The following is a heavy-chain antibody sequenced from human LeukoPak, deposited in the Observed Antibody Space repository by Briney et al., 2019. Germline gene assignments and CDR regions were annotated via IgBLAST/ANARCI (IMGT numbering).Heavy chain of an antibody. Sequence: GGSLRLSCAASGFTISRSSMHWVRQAPGKGLEFVSAISRSGGNTYYANSVKGRFTISRDTSKNTLYLQVGSLRVEDMAVYYRARVGDRSGNGYSHWGQGTLVTVPS. V-gene: IGHV3-64*01. CDR3: ARVGDRSGNGYSH. CDR1: GFTISRSS. J-gene: IGHJ4*02. CDR2: ISRSGGNT. D-gene: IGHD2-2*03.